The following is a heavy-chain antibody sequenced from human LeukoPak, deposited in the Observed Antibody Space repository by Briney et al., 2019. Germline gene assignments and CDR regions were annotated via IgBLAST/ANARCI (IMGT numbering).Heavy chain of an antibody. Sequence: ASVKVSCKASGYTFSDYYIHWIRQAPGQGLEWMGWNNPRTRDSNYAQKFQGRVTMTRDASTSTAYMELNDLRSDDTAFYYCARGVVYYRFDNWGQGTLVTVSS. D-gene: IGHD3-22*01. V-gene: IGHV1-2*02. CDR3: ARGVVYYRFDN. CDR1: GYTFSDYY. J-gene: IGHJ4*01. CDR2: NNPRTRDS.